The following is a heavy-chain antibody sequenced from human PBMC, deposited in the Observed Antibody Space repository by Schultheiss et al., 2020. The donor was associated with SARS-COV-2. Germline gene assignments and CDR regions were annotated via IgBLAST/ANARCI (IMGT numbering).Heavy chain of an antibody. CDR3: ARSGPEYFQH. D-gene: IGHD5-12*01. CDR2: IYSGGST. Sequence: GGSLRLSCAASGFTVSSNYMSWVRQAPGKGLEWVSVIYSGGSTYYADSVKGRFTISRDNAKNSLYLQMNSLRAEDTAVYYCARSGPEYFQHWGQGTLVTVSS. CDR1: GFTVSSNY. V-gene: IGHV3-53*01. J-gene: IGHJ1*01.